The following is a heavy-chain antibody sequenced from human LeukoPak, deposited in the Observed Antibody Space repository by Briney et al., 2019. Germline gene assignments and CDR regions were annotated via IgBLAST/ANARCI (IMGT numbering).Heavy chain of an antibody. D-gene: IGHD3-10*01. CDR1: GFIFDDYA. CDR3: ARGLGGDQGYFDL. J-gene: IGHJ2*01. V-gene: IGHV3-9*01. Sequence: GESLRLSCAASGFIFDDYAMHWVRQAPGKGLEWVSGISWNSGSLAYADSVKGRFTISRDNAKNSLYLQMNSLRTEDTALYYCARGLGGDQGYFDLWGRGTLATVSS. CDR2: ISWNSGSL.